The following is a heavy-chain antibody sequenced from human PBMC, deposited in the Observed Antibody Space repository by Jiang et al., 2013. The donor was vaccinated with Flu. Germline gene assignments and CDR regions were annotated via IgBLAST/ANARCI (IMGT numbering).Heavy chain of an antibody. J-gene: IGHJ4*02. CDR3: ARERQNFDY. V-gene: IGHV4-39*02. Sequence: PSLKSRVTISVDTSKNQFSLKLSSVTAADTAVYYCARERQNFDYWGQGTLVTVSS.